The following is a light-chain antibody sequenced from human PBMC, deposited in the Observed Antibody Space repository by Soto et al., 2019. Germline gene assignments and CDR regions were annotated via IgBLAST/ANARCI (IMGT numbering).Light chain of an antibody. V-gene: IGKV3-20*01. CDR1: QSVSSSY. Sequence: EIVLTQSPGTLSLSPGEIATLSCRASQSVSSSYLAWYQQKPGQAPRLLIYGASSRATGIPDRFSGSGSGTDFTLTISRLEPEDFAVYYCQQCGSSPPFGQGTKVDIK. J-gene: IGKJ1*01. CDR3: QQCGSSPP. CDR2: GAS.